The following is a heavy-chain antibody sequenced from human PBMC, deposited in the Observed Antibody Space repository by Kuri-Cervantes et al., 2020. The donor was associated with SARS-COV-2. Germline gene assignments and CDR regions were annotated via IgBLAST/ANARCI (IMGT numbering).Heavy chain of an antibody. CDR2: ISGSGGST. CDR3: ARALGNY. CDR1: GFTFDDYT. J-gene: IGHJ4*02. Sequence: GESLKISCAASGFTFDDYTMHWVRQAPGKGLEWVSAISGSGGSTYYADSVKGRFTISRDNSKNTLYLQMNGLRAEDTAVYYCARALGNYWGQGTLVTVSS. V-gene: IGHV3-23*01.